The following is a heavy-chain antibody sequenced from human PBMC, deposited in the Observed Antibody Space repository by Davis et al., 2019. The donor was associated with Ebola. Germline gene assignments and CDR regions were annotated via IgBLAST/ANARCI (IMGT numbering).Heavy chain of an antibody. CDR2: LSVTGLT. CDR1: GFLFSDYA. Sequence: GESLKISCTGSGFLFSDYAMSWVRQAPGKGLEWVSDLSVTGLTHYADPVKGRFTISRDNSKNTLYLQMNSLRDEDTAVYYCVRHYSTVWYHYDYFDYWGQGALVTVSS. CDR3: VRHYSTVWYHYDYFDY. V-gene: IGHV3-23*01. J-gene: IGHJ4*02. D-gene: IGHD6-19*01.